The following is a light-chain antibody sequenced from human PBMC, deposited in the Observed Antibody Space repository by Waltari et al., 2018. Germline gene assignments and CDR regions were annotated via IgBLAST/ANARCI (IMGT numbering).Light chain of an antibody. Sequence: QSVLTQPPSASGTPGQRVTISCSGTNSTIGSNSVFWYQYLPGTAATLLIYRTTHRPSGVPDRCSGFKSGTSASLAISGLRSEDEADYYCAAWDDSLSVSYVFGSGTKVTV. CDR1: NSTIGSNS. CDR3: AAWDDSLSVSYV. CDR2: RTT. J-gene: IGLJ1*01. V-gene: IGLV1-47*01.